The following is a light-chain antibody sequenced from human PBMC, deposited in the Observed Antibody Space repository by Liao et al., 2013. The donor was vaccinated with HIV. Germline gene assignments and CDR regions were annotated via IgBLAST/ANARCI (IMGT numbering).Light chain of an antibody. J-gene: IGLJ1*01. V-gene: IGLV3-1*01. Sequence: GSVAPGQTASITCSGDKLGDKYACWYQQKPGQSPVLVIYQDSKRPSGIPERFSGSNSGNTATLTISGTQAMDEADYYCQAWDSSTRVFGTGTKVTVL. CDR2: QDS. CDR3: QAWDSSTRV. CDR1: KLGDKY.